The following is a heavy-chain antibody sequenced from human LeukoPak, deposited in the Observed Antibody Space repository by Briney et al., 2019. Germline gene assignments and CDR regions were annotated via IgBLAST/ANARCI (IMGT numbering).Heavy chain of an antibody. CDR2: ISSSSSYI. J-gene: IGHJ5*02. CDR3: AREGGSYDILTGYYSGPKFDP. CDR1: GFTFSSYS. Sequence: GGSLRLSCAASGFTFSSYSMNWVRQAPGKGLEWVSSISSSSSYIYYADSVKGRFTISRDNAKNSLYLQMNSLRAEDTAVYYCAREGGSYDILTGYYSGPKFDPWGQGTLVTVSS. D-gene: IGHD3-9*01. V-gene: IGHV3-21*01.